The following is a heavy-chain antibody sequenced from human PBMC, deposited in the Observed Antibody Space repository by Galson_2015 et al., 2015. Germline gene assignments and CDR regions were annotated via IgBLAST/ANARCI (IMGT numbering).Heavy chain of an antibody. J-gene: IGHJ4*02. CDR3: ARRERLRYFDWFLDY. Sequence: SLRLSCAASGFTFSSYWMSWVRQAPGKGLEWVANIKQDGSEKYYVDSVKGRFTISRDNAKNSLYLQMNSLRAEDTAVYYCARRERLRYFDWFLDYWSQGTLVTASS. CDR1: GFTFSSYW. V-gene: IGHV3-7*01. D-gene: IGHD3-9*01. CDR2: IKQDGSEK.